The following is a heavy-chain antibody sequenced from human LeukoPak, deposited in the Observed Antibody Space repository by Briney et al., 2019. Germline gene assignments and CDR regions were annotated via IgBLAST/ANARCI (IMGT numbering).Heavy chain of an antibody. V-gene: IGHV3-74*01. CDR1: GFTSSSYW. Sequence: GGSLRLSYAASGFTSSSYWMHWVRQVPGKGLVWVSRISGDGTARNYADSVKGRFTISRDNARNSLYLQMNSLRAEDTAVYYCARDKVVGATHFDYWGQGTLVTVSS. CDR3: ARDKVVGATHFDY. CDR2: ISGDGTAR. D-gene: IGHD1-26*01. J-gene: IGHJ4*02.